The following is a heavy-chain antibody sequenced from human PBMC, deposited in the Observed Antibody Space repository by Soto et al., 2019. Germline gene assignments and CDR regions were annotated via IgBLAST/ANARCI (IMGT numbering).Heavy chain of an antibody. CDR3: IRIDHAGLRYFDWAYYFDY. Sequence: GGSLRLSCTASGFTFGDYAMSWFRQAPGKGLEWVGFIRSKAYGGTTEYAASVKGRFTISRDDSKSIAYLQMNSLKTEDTAVYYCIRIDHAGLRYFDWAYYFDYWGQGTLVTVSS. CDR2: IRSKAYGGTT. J-gene: IGHJ4*02. V-gene: IGHV3-49*03. D-gene: IGHD3-9*01. CDR1: GFTFGDYA.